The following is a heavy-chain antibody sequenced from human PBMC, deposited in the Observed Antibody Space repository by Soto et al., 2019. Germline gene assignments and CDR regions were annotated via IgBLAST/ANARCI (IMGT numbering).Heavy chain of an antibody. CDR2: IYHTGST. Sequence: QVQLQESGPGLVKPSETLSLTCTVSGGSVSDDNYYWSWIRQPPGKRLEWIGYIYHTGSTNFNPSLKSRVTMSDDTSKNQFSLTLNSVTAADTAVYYCARGNWKGDYWGQGTLVTVSS. J-gene: IGHJ4*02. V-gene: IGHV4-61*01. D-gene: IGHD1-20*01. CDR3: ARGNWKGDY. CDR1: GGSVSDDNYY.